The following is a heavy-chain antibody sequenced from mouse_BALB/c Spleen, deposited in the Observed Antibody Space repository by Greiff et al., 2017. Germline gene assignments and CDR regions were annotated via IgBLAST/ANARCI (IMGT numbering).Heavy chain of an antibody. CDR3: ARLDYFDY. V-gene: IGHV1S81*02. CDR1: GYTFTSYW. CDR2: INPSNGRT. J-gene: IGHJ2*01. Sequence: QVQLQQPGAELVKPGASVKLSCKASGYTFTSYWMHWVKQRPGQGLEWIGEINPSNGRTNYNEKFKSKATLTVDKSSSTAYMQLSSLTSEDSAVYYCARLDYFDYWGQGTTLTGSS.